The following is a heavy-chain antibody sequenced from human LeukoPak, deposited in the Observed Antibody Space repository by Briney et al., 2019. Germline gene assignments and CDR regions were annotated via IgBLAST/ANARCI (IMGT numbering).Heavy chain of an antibody. J-gene: IGHJ4*02. CDR1: GGSISSYY. Sequence: PSETLSLTCTVSGGSISSYYWGWIRQPPGKGLEWIGYIYYSGSTNYNPSLKSRVTISVDTSKNQFSLKLSSVTAADTAVYYCARGRIAVAANQDYWGQGTLVTVSS. V-gene: IGHV4-59*01. CDR3: ARGRIAVAANQDY. CDR2: IYYSGST. D-gene: IGHD6-19*01.